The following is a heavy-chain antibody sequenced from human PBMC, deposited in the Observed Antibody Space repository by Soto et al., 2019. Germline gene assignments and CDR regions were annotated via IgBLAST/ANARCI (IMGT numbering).Heavy chain of an antibody. V-gene: IGHV3-11*01. Sequence: QVQLVESGGGLVKPGGSLRLSCAASGFTFSDYYMSWIRQAPGKGLEWVSYISSSGSTIYYADSVKGRFTISRHNAKNSLYLQMNSLRAEDTAVYYCARDEGDSGYDYGYYYYYYMDVWGKGTTVTVSS. J-gene: IGHJ6*03. CDR1: GFTFSDYY. CDR3: ARDEGDSGYDYGYYYYYYMDV. D-gene: IGHD5-12*01. CDR2: ISSSGSTI.